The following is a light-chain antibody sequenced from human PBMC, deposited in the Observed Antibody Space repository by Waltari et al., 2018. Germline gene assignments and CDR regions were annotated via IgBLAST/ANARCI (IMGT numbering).Light chain of an antibody. CDR2: AAS. Sequence: IQLTQAPYSLSASVGDRVTITCRASQGINKYVAWYQQKPGKAPKLLIYAASTVQSGVPTRLSGSGSGTDFTLTISSLQPEDFATYYCQLLNSNQWTFGQGTKVEI. CDR1: QGINKY. J-gene: IGKJ1*01. CDR3: QLLNSNQWT. V-gene: IGKV1-9*01.